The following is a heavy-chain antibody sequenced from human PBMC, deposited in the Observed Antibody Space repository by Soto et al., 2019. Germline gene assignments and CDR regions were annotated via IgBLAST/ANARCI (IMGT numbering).Heavy chain of an antibody. CDR3: ARVSSAIFGVAFDY. V-gene: IGHV3-21*01. CDR2: ISSSSSYI. CDR1: GFTFSSYS. Sequence: GGSLRLSCAASGFTFSSYSMNWVRQAPGKGLEWVPSISSSSSYIYYADSVKGRFTISRDNAKNSLYLQMNSLRAEDTAVYYCARVSSAIFGVAFDYWGQGTLVTVSS. D-gene: IGHD3-3*01. J-gene: IGHJ4*02.